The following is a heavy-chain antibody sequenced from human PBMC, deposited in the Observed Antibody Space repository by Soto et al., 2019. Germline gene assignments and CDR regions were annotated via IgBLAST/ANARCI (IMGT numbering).Heavy chain of an antibody. D-gene: IGHD2-21*02. CDR2: INPSNDFT. V-gene: IGHV1-46*02. Sequence: QVQLVQSGAELKKPGASVSLSCKASGFTFNTYYIHWVRQSPGEGLQWMGVINPSNDFTSYPQKFQGSVTMTADTSTTTVYLELSGLKSEDTAVYFCARDWPDTYCGGDCPLGYYYHGMDVWGQGTAVTVSS. CDR3: ARDWPDTYCGGDCPLGYYYHGMDV. CDR1: GFTFNTYY. J-gene: IGHJ6*02.